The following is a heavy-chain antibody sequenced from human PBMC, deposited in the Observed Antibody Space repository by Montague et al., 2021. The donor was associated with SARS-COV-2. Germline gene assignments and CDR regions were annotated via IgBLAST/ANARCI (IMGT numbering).Heavy chain of an antibody. V-gene: IGHV2-70*11. CDR1: GFSLSTSGMC. Sequence: PALVKSTQTLTLTCTFSGFSLSTSGMCVSWIRQPPGKALKWLARIDWXDDKYYSTSLKTRLTISKDTSKNQVVLTMTNMDPVDTATYYCARIQATVNAFDIWGQGTMVTVSS. CDR2: IDWXDDK. J-gene: IGHJ3*02. D-gene: IGHD4-17*01. CDR3: ARIQATVNAFDI.